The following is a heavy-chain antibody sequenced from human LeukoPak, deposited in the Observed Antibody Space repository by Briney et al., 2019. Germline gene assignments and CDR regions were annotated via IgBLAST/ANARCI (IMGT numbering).Heavy chain of an antibody. CDR2: ISGSTYRT. Sequence: GGSLRLSCAASGFTFNSYAMSWVRQAPGKGLEWVAGISGSTYRTYYADYVKGRFTISRDNSKNTLYLQMNGLRAEDTAVYHCAKRLLHYFDSWGQGTLVTVSS. V-gene: IGHV3-23*01. CDR3: AKRLLHYFDS. D-gene: IGHD2-15*01. CDR1: GFTFNSYA. J-gene: IGHJ4*02.